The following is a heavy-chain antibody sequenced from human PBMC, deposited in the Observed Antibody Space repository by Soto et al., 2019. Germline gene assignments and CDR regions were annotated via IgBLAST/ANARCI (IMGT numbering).Heavy chain of an antibody. V-gene: IGHV4-30-4*01. J-gene: IGHJ5*02. D-gene: IGHD2-2*01. CDR3: ASVMAAMQNWLDT. CDR1: GGSISSIDYF. CDR2: IYHTGTT. Sequence: SETLSLTCSVSGGSISSIDYFWSWIRQPPGKGLEWIGFIYHTGTTYYNPSLRSRVTRSIDTSKSQFSMKLNSVTAADTAVYYCASVMAAMQNWLDTWGQGTQVTVSS.